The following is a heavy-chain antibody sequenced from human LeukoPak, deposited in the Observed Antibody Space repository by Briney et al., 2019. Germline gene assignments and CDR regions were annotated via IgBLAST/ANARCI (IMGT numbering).Heavy chain of an antibody. V-gene: IGHV1-2*02. CDR1: GYTFTGYY. CDR3: ARELVVVVAATEDYGMDV. D-gene: IGHD2-15*01. CDR2: INPNSGGT. Sequence: ASVKVSCKASGYTFTGYYMHWVRQAPGQGLEWMGWINPNSGGTNYAQKVQGRVTVTRDTSISTAYMELSRLRSDDTAVYFCARELVVVVAATEDYGMDVWGQGNTVTVSS. J-gene: IGHJ6*02.